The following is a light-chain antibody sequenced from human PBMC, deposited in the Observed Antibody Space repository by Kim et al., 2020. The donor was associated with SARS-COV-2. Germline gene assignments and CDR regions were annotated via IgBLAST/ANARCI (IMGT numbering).Light chain of an antibody. CDR3: QQYNTWPLT. CDR2: AAS. Sequence: VAPGERATLSCMASQSNDNKLAWYQQKGGLPPRLLIYAASTRATGIPARFRGSGSGTEFTHTISSLQSEDFAVYYCQQYNTWPLTFGGGTKVDIK. CDR1: QSNDNK. V-gene: IGKV3-15*01. J-gene: IGKJ4*01.